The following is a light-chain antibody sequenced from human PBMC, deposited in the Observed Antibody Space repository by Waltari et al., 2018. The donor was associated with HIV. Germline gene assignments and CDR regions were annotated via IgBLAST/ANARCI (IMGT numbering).Light chain of an antibody. V-gene: IGLV2-23*02. J-gene: IGLJ2*01. CDR3: CAYAGSTTYVI. Sequence: QSALTQPASVSGSPGQSITISCTGTSSDVGGYNLFSWYQQHPGKAPKLMIYEVSKRPSGVSSRCAGAKSGNAASLTISWLQAEDEADYYCCAYAGSTTYVIFGGGTKLTVL. CDR2: EVS. CDR1: SSDVGGYNL.